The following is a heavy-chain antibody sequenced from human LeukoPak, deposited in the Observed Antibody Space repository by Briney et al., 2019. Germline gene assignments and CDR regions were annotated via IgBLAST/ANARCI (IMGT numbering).Heavy chain of an antibody. J-gene: IGHJ4*02. CDR1: GGSISSSNW. D-gene: IGHD4-17*01. V-gene: IGHV4-4*02. CDR2: IYHSGST. Sequence: SETLSLTCAVSGGSISSSNWWSWVRQPPGKGLEWIGEIYHSGSTNYNPSLKSRVTISVDKSKNQFSLKLSSVTAADTAVYYCARDLLSPDCGDYVLDYWGQGTLVTVSS. CDR3: ARDLLSPDCGDYVLDY.